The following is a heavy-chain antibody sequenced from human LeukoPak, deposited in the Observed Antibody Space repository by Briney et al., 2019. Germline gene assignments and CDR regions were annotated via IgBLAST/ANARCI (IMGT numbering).Heavy chain of an antibody. CDR1: GFTFSSYS. J-gene: IGHJ5*02. CDR3: ARNPGITIFGVDTLNWFDP. V-gene: IGHV3-21*01. D-gene: IGHD3-3*01. CDR2: ISSSSSYI. Sequence: GGSLRLSCAASGFTFSSYSMNWVRQAPGKGLEWVSSISSSSSYIYYADSVKGRFTISRDNAKNSLYLQMNSLGAEDTTVYYCARNPGITIFGVDTLNWFDPWGQGTLVTVSS.